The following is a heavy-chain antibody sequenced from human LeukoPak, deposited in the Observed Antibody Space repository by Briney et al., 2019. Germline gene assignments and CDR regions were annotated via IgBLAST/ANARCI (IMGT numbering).Heavy chain of an antibody. J-gene: IGHJ4*02. D-gene: IGHD2-2*01. CDR3: AKRTQEILVVPAAFDY. CDR2: IRYDGSNK. V-gene: IGHV3-30*02. CDR1: GFTFSSYG. Sequence: GGSLRLSCAASGFTFSSYGMHWVRQAPGKGLEWVAFIRYDGSNKYYADSVKGRFTISRDNSKNTLYLQMNSLRAEDTAVYYRAKRTQEILVVPAAFDYWGQGTLVTVSS.